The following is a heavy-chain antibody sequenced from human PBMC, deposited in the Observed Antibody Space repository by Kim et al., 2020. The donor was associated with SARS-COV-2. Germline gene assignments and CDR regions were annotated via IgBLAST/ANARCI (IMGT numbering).Heavy chain of an antibody. J-gene: IGHJ3*02. Sequence: SETLSLTCAVYGGSFSGYYWSWIRQPPGKGLEWIGEINHSGSTNYNPSLKSRVTISVDTSKNQFSLKLSSVTAADTAVYYCARGQRHVKRLRYCSGGSCQKVAFDIWGQGTMVTVSS. D-gene: IGHD2-15*01. CDR1: GGSFSGYY. V-gene: IGHV4-34*01. CDR3: ARGQRHVKRLRYCSGGSCQKVAFDI. CDR2: INHSGST.